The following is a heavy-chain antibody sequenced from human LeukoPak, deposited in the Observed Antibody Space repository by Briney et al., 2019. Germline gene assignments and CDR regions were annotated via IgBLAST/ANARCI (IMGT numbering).Heavy chain of an antibody. CDR2: IYPGDSDT. CDR3: ARVMTSRPYNWFDP. Sequence: GESPKISCKGSGYSFTSYWIGWVRQMPGKGLDWMGIIYPGDSDTRYSPSFQGQVTISADKSISTAYLQWSSLKASDTATYYCARVMTSRPYNWFDPWGQGTLVTVSS. D-gene: IGHD3-16*01. CDR1: GYSFTSYW. V-gene: IGHV5-51*01. J-gene: IGHJ5*02.